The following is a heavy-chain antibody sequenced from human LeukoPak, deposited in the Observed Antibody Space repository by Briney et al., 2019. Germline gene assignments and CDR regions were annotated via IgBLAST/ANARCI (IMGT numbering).Heavy chain of an antibody. Sequence: ASVKVSCKASGYTFTAFYIYWVRQAPGQGLEWMAWINPNSGGTNYTQKFQGRVTMTSDTSIATAYMELSRLKSDDTAVYYCARDIGDYDFWSGYGMEVWGQGTTLTVSS. V-gene: IGHV1-2*02. CDR2: INPNSGGT. CDR1: GYTFTAFY. CDR3: ARDIGDYDFWSGYGMEV. J-gene: IGHJ6*02. D-gene: IGHD3-3*01.